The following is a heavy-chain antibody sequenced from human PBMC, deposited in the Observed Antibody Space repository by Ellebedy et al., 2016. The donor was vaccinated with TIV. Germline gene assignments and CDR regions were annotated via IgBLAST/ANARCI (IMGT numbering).Heavy chain of an antibody. Sequence: GGSLRLSXKASGYNFISYWITWVRQMPGKGLEWMGRIDPSDSSMTYSPSFQGHATISVDKSIKTAYLQWSSLKASDTAIYYCARHELGENAAFDYWGQGTLVTVSS. CDR2: IDPSDSSM. CDR3: ARHELGENAAFDY. J-gene: IGHJ4*02. CDR1: GYNFISYW. D-gene: IGHD7-27*01. V-gene: IGHV5-10-1*01.